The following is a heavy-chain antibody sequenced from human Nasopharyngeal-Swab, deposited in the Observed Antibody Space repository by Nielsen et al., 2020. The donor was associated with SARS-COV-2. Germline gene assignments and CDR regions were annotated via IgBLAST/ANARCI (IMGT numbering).Heavy chain of an antibody. Sequence: SETLSLTCTVSGGSISSYYWSWIRQPPGKELEWIGHIYYSGSTNYNPSLKSRVTISVDTSKNQFSLKLNSVTAADTAVYYCARARYSYGFSLDYYYGMDVWGQGTSVTVSS. V-gene: IGHV4-59*13. CDR2: IYYSGST. J-gene: IGHJ6*02. D-gene: IGHD5-18*01. CDR1: GGSISSYY. CDR3: ARARYSYGFSLDYYYGMDV.